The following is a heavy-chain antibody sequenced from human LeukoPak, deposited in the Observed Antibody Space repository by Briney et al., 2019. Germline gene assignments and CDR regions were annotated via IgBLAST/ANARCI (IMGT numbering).Heavy chain of an antibody. D-gene: IGHD1-26*01. CDR3: ATSLSGSYPDGY. V-gene: IGHV4-59*12. CDR1: GGSFSSYY. CDR2: IFFSGST. Sequence: SETLSLTCSVSGGSFSSYYWTWIRQPPGKGLEWIGYIFFSGSTNYSPSLKSRVTISIDTSKNQFSLKLSSVTAADTAVYYCATSLSGSYPDGYWGQGTLVTVSS. J-gene: IGHJ4*02.